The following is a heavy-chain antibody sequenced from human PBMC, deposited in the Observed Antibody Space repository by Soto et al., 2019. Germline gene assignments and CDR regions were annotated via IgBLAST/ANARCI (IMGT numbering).Heavy chain of an antibody. Sequence: PSETLSLTCTVSGGSISSYYWSWIRQPPGKGLEWIGHIYYSGSTNYNPSLKSRVTISVDTSKNQFSLKLSSVTAADTAVYYCARLTSRRESSSSFGYYYGMDGWGQGTTVTGSS. CDR1: GGSISSYY. CDR2: IYYSGST. CDR3: ARLTSRRESSSSFGYYYGMDG. D-gene: IGHD6-6*01. J-gene: IGHJ6*02. V-gene: IGHV4-59*01.